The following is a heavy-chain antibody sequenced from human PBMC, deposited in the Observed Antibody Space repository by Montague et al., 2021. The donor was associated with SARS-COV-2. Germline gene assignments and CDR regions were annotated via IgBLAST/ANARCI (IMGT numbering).Heavy chain of an antibody. Sequence: SLRLSCAASGFTFSSYGMHWVRQAPGKGLEWVAVIWYDGSNKYYADSVKGRFTISRDNSKNTLYLQMNSLRAEDTAVNYCARDAIAVAPFDYWGQGTLVTVSS. CDR2: IWYDGSNK. J-gene: IGHJ4*02. D-gene: IGHD6-19*01. CDR1: GFTFSSYG. CDR3: ARDAIAVAPFDY. V-gene: IGHV3-33*01.